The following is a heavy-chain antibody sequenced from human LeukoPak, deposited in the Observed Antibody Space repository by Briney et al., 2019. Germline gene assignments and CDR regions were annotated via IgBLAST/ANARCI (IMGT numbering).Heavy chain of an antibody. CDR3: AKRGSYPSYYFDY. CDR2: IWYDGSNK. J-gene: IGHJ4*02. V-gene: IGHV3-33*06. D-gene: IGHD1-26*01. Sequence: GGSLRLSCAASGFTFSSYGMHWVRQAPGKGLEWVAVIWYDGSNKYYADSVKGRFTISRDNSKNTLYLQMNSLRAEDTAVYYCAKRGSYPSYYFDYWGQGTLVTVSS. CDR1: GFTFSSYG.